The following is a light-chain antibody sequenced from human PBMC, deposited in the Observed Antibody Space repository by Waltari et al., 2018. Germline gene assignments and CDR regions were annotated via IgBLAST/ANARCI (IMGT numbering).Light chain of an antibody. CDR2: WAS. V-gene: IGKV4-1*01. CDR1: QNILSNSNNKNY. J-gene: IGKJ1*01. CDR3: QQYYSTPQT. Sequence: DIVMTQSPDPLAVSLGERATVNCKSSQNILSNSNNKNYLSWYQQKPGQPPKLLIYWASIRQSGVPDRFSGSGSGTDFTLTISSLQAEGVAVYFCQQYYSTPQTFGQGTKVEIK.